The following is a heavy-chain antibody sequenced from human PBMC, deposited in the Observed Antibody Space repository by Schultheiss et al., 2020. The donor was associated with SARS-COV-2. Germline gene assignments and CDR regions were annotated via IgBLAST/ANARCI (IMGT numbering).Heavy chain of an antibody. CDR3: AREGRDGSWFDP. D-gene: IGHD1-26*01. CDR1: GGSFSGYY. V-gene: IGHV4-34*11. J-gene: IGHJ5*02. Sequence: SETLSLTCAVYGGSFSGYYWSWIRQPPGKGLEWIGYIYYSGSTNYNPSLKSRVTISVDTSKNQFSLKLSSVTAADTAVYYCAREGRDGSWFDPWGQGTLVTVSS. CDR2: IYYSGST.